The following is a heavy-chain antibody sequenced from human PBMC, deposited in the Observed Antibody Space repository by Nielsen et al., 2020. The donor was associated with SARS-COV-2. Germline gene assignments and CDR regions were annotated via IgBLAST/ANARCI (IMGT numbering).Heavy chain of an antibody. V-gene: IGHV3-23*01. Sequence: GGSLRLSCAASGFTFSTHGIHWVRQAPGKGLEWVSSISGSGDRTDYADSVKGRVIISRDNSKNTLHLQMNSLRAEDTALYFCAKDFHGSVADFFGNWGQGTLVTVSS. CDR3: AKDFHGSVADFFGN. D-gene: IGHD2-2*03. CDR2: ISGSGDRT. CDR1: GFTFSTHG. J-gene: IGHJ4*02.